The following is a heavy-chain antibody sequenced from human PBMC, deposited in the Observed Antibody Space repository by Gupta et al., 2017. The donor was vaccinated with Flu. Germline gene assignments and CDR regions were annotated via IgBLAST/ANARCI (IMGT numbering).Heavy chain of an antibody. CDR2: IYYPGIT. Sequence: LEWIAYIYYPGITYYNPSLRSRITISVDTSKNQFSLKLNSVTAAATAVYYCAHTPAQGSYHFDYWGHGTLVTVPS. V-gene: IGHV4-30-2*05. J-gene: IGHJ4*01. CDR3: AHTPAQGSYHFDY. D-gene: IGHD2-2*01.